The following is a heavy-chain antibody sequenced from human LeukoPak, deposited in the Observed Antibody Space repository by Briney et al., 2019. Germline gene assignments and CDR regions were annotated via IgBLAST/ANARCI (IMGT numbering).Heavy chain of an antibody. CDR3: ASHRQLRDFGVVALYYMDV. D-gene: IGHD3-3*01. Sequence: ASVKVSCKASGYTFTSYAMNWVRQAPGQGLEWMGWINTNTGNPTYAQGFTGRFVFSLDTSVSTAYLQISSLKAEDTAVYYCASHRQLRDFGVVALYYMDVWGKGTTVTVSS. J-gene: IGHJ6*03. CDR1: GYTFTSYA. CDR2: INTNTGNP. V-gene: IGHV7-4-1*02.